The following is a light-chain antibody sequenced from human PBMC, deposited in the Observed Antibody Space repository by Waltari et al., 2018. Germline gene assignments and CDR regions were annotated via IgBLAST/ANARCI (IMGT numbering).Light chain of an antibody. CDR2: AAS. J-gene: IGKJ1*01. CDR3: QQLNSYPSWT. Sequence: RVTITCRASQGISSYLAWYQQKPGKAPKLLIYAASTLQSGVPSRFSGSGSGTDFTLTISSLQPEDFATYYCQQLNSYPSWTFGQGTKVEIK. CDR1: QGISSY. V-gene: IGKV1-9*01.